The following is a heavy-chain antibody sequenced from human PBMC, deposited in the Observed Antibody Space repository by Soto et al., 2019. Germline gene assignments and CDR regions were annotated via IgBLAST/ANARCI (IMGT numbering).Heavy chain of an antibody. CDR2: TNQDGSEK. D-gene: IGHD2-15*01. CDR3: ARWSD. V-gene: IGHV3-7*01. Sequence: GGSLRLSCAASGFTFKSYWMSWVRQAPGKGLEWVANTNQDGSEKHYVDSAEGRFSISRDNAKNSLYLEVNNLRVEDTAVYYCARWSDWGQGTLVTVSS. J-gene: IGHJ4*02. CDR1: GFTFKSYW.